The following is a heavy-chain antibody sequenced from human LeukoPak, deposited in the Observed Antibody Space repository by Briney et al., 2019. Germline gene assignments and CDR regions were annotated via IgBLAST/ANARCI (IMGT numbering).Heavy chain of an antibody. CDR3: VGYYYDNSGYYHRGWFDP. D-gene: IGHD3-22*01. Sequence: TASDTLSLTCSVSGDSIISSSYYWAWIRQPPGKGLEWIGNIYYSGSTYYNPSLKSRLTISVDLSMNQFSLRLSSVTAADTAVYYCVGYYYDNSGYYHRGWFDPWGEGDLVIVSS. CDR1: GDSIISSSYY. CDR2: IYYSGST. V-gene: IGHV4-39*07. J-gene: IGHJ5*02.